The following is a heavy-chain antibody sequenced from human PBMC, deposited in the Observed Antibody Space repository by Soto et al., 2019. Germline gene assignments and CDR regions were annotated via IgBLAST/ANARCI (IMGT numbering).Heavy chain of an antibody. CDR2: ISGYNGDT. Sequence: QGQLVQSGGEVKKPGASVKVSCKASGYTFTRYGISWVRQAPGQGLEWMGWISGYNGDTKYAQKFQGRVTMTVDTSTTTAYMELRSLTSDDRPVYYCAKNGQPPYYYYGMDVWGQGTTVTVSS. J-gene: IGHJ6*02. CDR3: AKNGQPPYYYYGMDV. CDR1: GYTFTRYG. D-gene: IGHD2-8*01. V-gene: IGHV1-18*01.